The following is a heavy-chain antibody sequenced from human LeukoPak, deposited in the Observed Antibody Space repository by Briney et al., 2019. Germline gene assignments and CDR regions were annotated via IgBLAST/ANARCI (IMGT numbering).Heavy chain of an antibody. D-gene: IGHD4-23*01. CDR1: GFTFSSYS. CDR3: ARVRSGSVVTGGDY. J-gene: IGHJ4*02. CDR2: ISSSSSYI. Sequence: GGSLRLSCAASGFTFSSYSMNWVRQAPGKGLEWVSSISSSSSYIYYADSVKGRFTISRDNAKNSLYLQMNSLRAEDTAAYYCARVRSGSVVTGGDYWGQGTLVTVSS. V-gene: IGHV3-21*01.